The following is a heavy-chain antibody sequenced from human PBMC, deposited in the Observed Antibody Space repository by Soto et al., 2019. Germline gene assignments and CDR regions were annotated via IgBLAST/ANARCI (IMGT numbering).Heavy chain of an antibody. D-gene: IGHD3-10*01. Sequence: ASVKVSCKASGYTFTSYGISWVRQAPGQGLEWMGWISAYNGNTNYAQKLQGRVTMTTDTSTSTAYMERRSLRSDDTAVYYCAREVYYGSGSHNYFDYWGQGTLVTVSS. V-gene: IGHV1-18*04. J-gene: IGHJ4*02. CDR2: ISAYNGNT. CDR1: GYTFTSYG. CDR3: AREVYYGSGSHNYFDY.